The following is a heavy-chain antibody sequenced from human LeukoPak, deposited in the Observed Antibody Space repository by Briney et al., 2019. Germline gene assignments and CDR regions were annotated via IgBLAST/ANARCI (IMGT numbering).Heavy chain of an antibody. D-gene: IGHD4-11*01. CDR1: GFTFSSYW. V-gene: IGHV3-74*01. CDR3: ASLTVTNVDY. J-gene: IGHJ4*02. CDR2: INSDESSI. Sequence: GGSLRLSCAASGFTFSSYWMNWVRQTPGKGLVWVSLINSDESSISYADSVKGRFTISRDNAKNMLYLQMNSLRAEDTAVYYCASLTVTNVDYWGQGTLVTVSS.